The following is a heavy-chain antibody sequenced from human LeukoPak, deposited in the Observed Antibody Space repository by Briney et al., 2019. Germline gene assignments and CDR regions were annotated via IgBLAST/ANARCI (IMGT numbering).Heavy chain of an antibody. CDR3: ARDQGRWLQLHYFDY. CDR1: GFTFSSYS. Sequence: GGSMRLSCAASGFTFSSYSMNWVRQAPGKGLEWVSSISSSSSYIYYADSVKGRFTISRDNAKNSLYLQMNSLRAEDTAVYYCARDQGRWLQLHYFDYWGRGTLVTVSS. CDR2: ISSSSSYI. V-gene: IGHV3-21*01. D-gene: IGHD5-24*01. J-gene: IGHJ4*02.